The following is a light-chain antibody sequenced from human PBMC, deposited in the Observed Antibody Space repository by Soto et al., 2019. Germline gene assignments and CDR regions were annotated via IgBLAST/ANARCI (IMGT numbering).Light chain of an antibody. CDR3: QQYGNSPQT. CDR1: QSVSSSY. CDR2: GAS. Sequence: EIVLTQSPGTLSLSPGERATLSCRASQSVSSSYLAWYQQKPGQAPRLLIYGASSRATGIPDRFSGGGSGTDFTLTIHRLEPEDFAVYYCQQYGNSPQTFGQGTKVEIK. J-gene: IGKJ1*01. V-gene: IGKV3-20*01.